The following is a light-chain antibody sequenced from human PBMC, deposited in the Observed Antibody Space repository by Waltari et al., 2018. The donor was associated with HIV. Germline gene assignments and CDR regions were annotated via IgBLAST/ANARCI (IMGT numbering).Light chain of an antibody. V-gene: IGLV1-47*01. Sequence: QSVLTQPPSASGTPGQRVTISCSGSSLNIGSHYLYWYHQLPGTAPKLRHHRNNQRPSGLLIRVAASRAGSTASLVSRGVRSEDEADYYCAAWDDRLSNWVFGGGTKLT. CDR2: RNN. CDR3: AAWDDRLSNWV. CDR1: SLNIGSHY. J-gene: IGLJ3*02.